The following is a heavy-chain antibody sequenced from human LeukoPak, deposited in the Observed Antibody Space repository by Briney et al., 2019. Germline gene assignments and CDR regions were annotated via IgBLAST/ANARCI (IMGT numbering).Heavy chain of an antibody. CDR1: GFTFNSYA. Sequence: GRSLRLSCAASGFTFNSYAMHWVRQAPGKGLECVAVISYDGSNKNYADSVKGRFTISRDNSKNTLYLQMNSLSAEDTAVYYCARSVVTATPHYFQHWGQGTLVTVSS. V-gene: IGHV3-30*04. CDR3: ARSVVTATPHYFQH. J-gene: IGHJ1*01. CDR2: ISYDGSNK. D-gene: IGHD2-21*02.